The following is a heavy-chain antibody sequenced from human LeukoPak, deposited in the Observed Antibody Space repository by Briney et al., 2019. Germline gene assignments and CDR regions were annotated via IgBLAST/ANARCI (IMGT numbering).Heavy chain of an antibody. CDR3: ARARGRVVPAAISDY. CDR2: ISYDGSNK. J-gene: IGHJ4*02. CDR1: GFTFSSYA. V-gene: IGHV3-30*04. Sequence: HPGRSLRLSCAASGFTFSSYAMHWVRQAPGEGLEWVAVISYDGSNKYYADSVKGRFTISRDNSKNTLYLQMNSLRAEDTAVYYCARARGRVVPAAISDYWGQGTLVTVSS. D-gene: IGHD2-2*01.